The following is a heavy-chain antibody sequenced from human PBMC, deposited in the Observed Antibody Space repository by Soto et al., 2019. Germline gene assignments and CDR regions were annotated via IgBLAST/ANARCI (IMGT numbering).Heavy chain of an antibody. CDR1: GFTFSNYV. V-gene: IGHV3-30*18. CDR3: AKDQYQLIRRCYGLYV. CDR2: ISYDGTNK. D-gene: IGHD2-2*01. J-gene: IGHJ6*02. Sequence: QVQLVESGGGVVQPGRSLRLSCAASGFTFSNYVMHWVRQAPGKGLEWVAVISYDGTNKYYADSVRGRFTISRDNSKNTLFLQMNRLRPEDTAVYYCAKDQYQLIRRCYGLYVWGQVTTVTVSS.